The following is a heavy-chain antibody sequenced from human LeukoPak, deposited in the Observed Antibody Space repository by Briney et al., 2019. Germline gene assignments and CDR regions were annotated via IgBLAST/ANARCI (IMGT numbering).Heavy chain of an antibody. D-gene: IGHD1-26*01. J-gene: IGHJ4*02. CDR3: ARLSGSYLDY. CDR1: GFTFSSYA. Sequence: PGGSLRLSCAASGFTFSSYAMHWVRQAPGKGLEWVAVIWYDGSKKYYADSVKGRFTISRDNSKNTLYLQMNSLRAEDTAVYYCARLSGSYLDYWGQGTLVTVSS. V-gene: IGHV3-33*08. CDR2: IWYDGSKK.